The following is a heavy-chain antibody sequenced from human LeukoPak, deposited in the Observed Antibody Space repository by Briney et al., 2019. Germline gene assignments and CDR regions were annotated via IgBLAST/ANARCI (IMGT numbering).Heavy chain of an antibody. Sequence: PGGSLRLSCAASGFTFDDYAMHWVRQAPGKGLEWASGISWNSGSIGYADSVTGRFTISRDNAKNSLYLQMNSLRAEDKALYYCAKGSTGTLDYWGQGTLVTVSS. D-gene: IGHD1-1*01. CDR2: ISWNSGSI. V-gene: IGHV3-9*01. CDR1: GFTFDDYA. CDR3: AKGSTGTLDY. J-gene: IGHJ4*02.